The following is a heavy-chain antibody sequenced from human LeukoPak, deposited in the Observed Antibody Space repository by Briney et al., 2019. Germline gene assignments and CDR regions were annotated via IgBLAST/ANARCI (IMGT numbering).Heavy chain of an antibody. J-gene: IGHJ5*02. Sequence: GGSLRLSCAASGFTFSSYWMHWVRHAPGKGLVWVSRINSAGSSTSYADSVKGRFTISRDNAKNTLYLQMNSLRAEDTAVYFCARDQYTNSGNWFDPWGQGTLVTVSS. CDR2: INSAGSST. V-gene: IGHV3-74*01. D-gene: IGHD7-27*01. CDR1: GFTFSSYW. CDR3: ARDQYTNSGNWFDP.